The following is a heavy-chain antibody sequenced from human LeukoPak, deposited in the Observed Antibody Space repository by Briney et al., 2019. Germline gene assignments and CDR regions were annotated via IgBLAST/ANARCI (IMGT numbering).Heavy chain of an antibody. Sequence: GGSLRLSCAASGFTFSSYSMNWVRQAPGKGLEWAAFIRYDGSNKYYADSVKGRFTISRDNSKNTLYLQMNSLRAADTAVYYCAKDPTHYRVWDDYDSTVLSYWGQGTLVTVSS. V-gene: IGHV3-30*02. CDR1: GFTFSSYS. D-gene: IGHD3-22*01. CDR3: AKDPTHYRVWDDYDSTVLSY. CDR2: IRYDGSNK. J-gene: IGHJ4*02.